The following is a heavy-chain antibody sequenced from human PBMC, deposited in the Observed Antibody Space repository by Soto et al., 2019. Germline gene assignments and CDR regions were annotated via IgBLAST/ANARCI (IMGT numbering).Heavy chain of an antibody. CDR3: AIHPGYCSGSNCYGYYTMDV. V-gene: IGHV4-31*03. J-gene: IGHJ6*02. CDR2: IYYSGST. Sequence: TSETLSLTCTVSGGSISSGGYYWSWIRQHPGKGLERIGYIYYSGSTYYNPSLKSRVTISVDTSKNQFSLELSSVTAADTAVYSCAIHPGYCSGSNCYGYYTMDVWGQGTTVTVSS. CDR1: GGSISSGGYY. D-gene: IGHD2-2*01.